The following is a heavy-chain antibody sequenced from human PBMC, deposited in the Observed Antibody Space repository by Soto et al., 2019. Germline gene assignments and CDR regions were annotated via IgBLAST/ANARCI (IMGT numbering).Heavy chain of an antibody. J-gene: IGHJ3*02. CDR1: GFTFSSYS. Sequence: PGGSLRLSCAASGFTFSSYSTNWVRQAPGKGLEWVSSISSSSSYIYYADSVKGRFTISRDNAKNSLYLQMNSLRAEDTAVYYCARDGNYGDCLDIWGQGTMVTVSS. CDR2: ISSSSSYI. CDR3: ARDGNYGDCLDI. V-gene: IGHV3-21*01. D-gene: IGHD4-17*01.